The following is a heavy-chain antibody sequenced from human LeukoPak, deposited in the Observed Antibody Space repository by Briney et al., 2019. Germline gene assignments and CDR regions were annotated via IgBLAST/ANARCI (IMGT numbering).Heavy chain of an antibody. CDR2: IYNDGST. V-gene: IGHV3-53*01. J-gene: IGHJ3*02. D-gene: IGHD2/OR15-2a*01. Sequence: PGGSLRLSCSASGXTVSSSYRSWVRQAPGKGLEWVSIIYNDGSTYYADSMKGRFTISRDNSKNTLYLQVNSLRAEDTAMYYCARNILFAFDIWGQGTMVTVSS. CDR1: GXTVSSSY. CDR3: ARNILFAFDI.